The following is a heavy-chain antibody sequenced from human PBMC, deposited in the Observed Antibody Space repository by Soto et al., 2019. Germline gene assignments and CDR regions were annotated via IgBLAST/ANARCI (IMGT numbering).Heavy chain of an antibody. V-gene: IGHV4-31*03. CDR3: ARVDYRGRFDY. J-gene: IGHJ4*02. CDR1: GGSISSGGYY. D-gene: IGHD5-12*01. Sequence: PSETLSLTCTVSGGSISSGGYYWSWIRQHPGKGLEWIGYIYYSGSTYYNPSLKSRVTISVDTSKNQFSLKLSSVSAADTAVYYCARVDYRGRFDYWGQGTLVTVSS. CDR2: IYYSGST.